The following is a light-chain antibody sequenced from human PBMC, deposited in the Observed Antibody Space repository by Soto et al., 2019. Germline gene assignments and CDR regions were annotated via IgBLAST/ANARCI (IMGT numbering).Light chain of an antibody. V-gene: IGKV1-5*01. CDR1: QSISSW. Sequence: DIQMTQSPSTLSASVGDRVTITCRASQSISSWLAWYQQKPGKAPKLLIYDASSLESGVPSRFSGSGSGTAFTLTISSLQPDDFATYYCQQYNSYSPWTVGQGTKVESK. CDR3: QQYNSYSPWT. J-gene: IGKJ1*01. CDR2: DAS.